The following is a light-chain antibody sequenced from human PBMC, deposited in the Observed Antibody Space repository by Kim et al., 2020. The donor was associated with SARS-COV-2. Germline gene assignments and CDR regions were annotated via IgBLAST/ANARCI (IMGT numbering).Light chain of an antibody. J-gene: IGKJ4*01. CDR1: QDINTY. CDR2: DAS. Sequence: DIQLTQSPSSLSASVGDRVTITCQASQDINTYLNWYQHKPGKAPNLLIYDASNLETGVPSRFSGSGSGTDFTVTISSLQPEDLGTYYCQQYDNLSVTFGGGTPVDIK. V-gene: IGKV1-33*01. CDR3: QQYDNLSVT.